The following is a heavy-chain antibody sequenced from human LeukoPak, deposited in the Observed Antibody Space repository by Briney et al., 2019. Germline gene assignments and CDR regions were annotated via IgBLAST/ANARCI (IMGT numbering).Heavy chain of an antibody. CDR3: AKTPAAGRGFDP. J-gene: IGHJ5*02. Sequence: GGSLRLSCAASRFTFSTYHMHWVRQAPGKGLEWVAFIHNDGTNKYYVDSVRGRFTISRDNSKNTLYLQMNSLRAEDTAIYFCAKTPAAGRGFDPWGQGTLVTVSS. CDR1: RFTFSTYH. V-gene: IGHV3-30*02. CDR2: IHNDGTNK. D-gene: IGHD6-13*01.